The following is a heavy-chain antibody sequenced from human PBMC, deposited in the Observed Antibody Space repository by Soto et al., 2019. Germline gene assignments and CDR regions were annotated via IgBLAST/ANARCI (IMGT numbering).Heavy chain of an antibody. D-gene: IGHD5-12*01. J-gene: IGHJ4*02. CDR2: IHYSGTT. CDR1: GGSISDYY. V-gene: IGHV4-59*08. Sequence: SETLSLTCTVSGGSISDYYWNWIRQAPGKGLEWIGRIHYSGTTIYNPSLKSRVTISIDTSNNQFSLRLSSVTAADTATYYCAHSPYSGYDWSFDYWGQGTLVTVSS. CDR3: AHSPYSGYDWSFDY.